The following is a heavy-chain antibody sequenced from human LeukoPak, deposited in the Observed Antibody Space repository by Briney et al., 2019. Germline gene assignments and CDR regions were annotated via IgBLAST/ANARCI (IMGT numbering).Heavy chain of an antibody. D-gene: IGHD3-10*01. CDR1: GYTFTSYG. CDR2: INTNTGNP. Sequence: GASVKVSCKASGYTFTSYGISWVRQAPGQGLEWMGWINTNTGNPTYAQGFTGRFVFSLDTSVSTAYLQISSLKAEDTAVYYCARDQELLALSNYYYGMDVWGQGTTVTVSS. V-gene: IGHV7-4-1*02. CDR3: ARDQELLALSNYYYGMDV. J-gene: IGHJ6*02.